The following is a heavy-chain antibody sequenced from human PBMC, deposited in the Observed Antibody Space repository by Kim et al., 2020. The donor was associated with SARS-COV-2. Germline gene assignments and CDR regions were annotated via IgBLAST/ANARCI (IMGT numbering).Heavy chain of an antibody. J-gene: IGHJ4*02. D-gene: IGHD3-10*01. CDR2: HSGST. Sequence: HSGSTNYNPSLKSRVTISVDTSKNQFSLKLSSVTAADTAVYYCARGLLGYWGQGTLVTVSS. CDR3: ARGLLGY. V-gene: IGHV4-34*01.